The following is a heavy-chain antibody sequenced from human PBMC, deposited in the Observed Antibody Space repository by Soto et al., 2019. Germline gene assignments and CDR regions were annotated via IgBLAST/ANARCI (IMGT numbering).Heavy chain of an antibody. J-gene: IGHJ4*02. CDR2: INAGNGNT. CDR1: GYTFTSYA. CDR3: ARAFPEDYDSSGYYDFDY. V-gene: IGHV1-3*01. Sequence: ASVKVSCKASGYTFTSYAMHWVRQAPGQRLEWMGWINAGNGNTKYSQKFQGRVTITRDTSSSTAYMELSSLRSEDTAVYYCARAFPEDYDSSGYYDFDYWGQGTLVTVSS. D-gene: IGHD3-22*01.